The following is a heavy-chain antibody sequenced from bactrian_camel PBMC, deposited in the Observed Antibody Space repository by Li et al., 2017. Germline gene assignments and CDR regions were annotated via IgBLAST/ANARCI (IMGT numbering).Heavy chain of an antibody. Sequence: HVQLVESGGGSVQAGGSLRLSCDASGSGYSSSVCMGWFRHAPGKEREGVAGIDKDGQTKYADSVKGRFTISRDNAKNTVYLQMNSLKSEDTALYYCTIDGGDWWGRQGTQVTV. CDR1: GSGYSSSV. D-gene: IGHD7*01. V-gene: IGHV3S53*01. CDR2: IDKDGQT. J-gene: IGHJ4*01.